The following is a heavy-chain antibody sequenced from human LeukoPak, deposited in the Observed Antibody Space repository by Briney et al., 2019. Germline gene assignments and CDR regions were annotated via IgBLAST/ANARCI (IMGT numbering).Heavy chain of an antibody. V-gene: IGHV4-39*01. CDR3: AAHSWNYGGSY. Sequence: KSSETLSLTCTVSAGSINNEIYFWGWIRQPPGKGLEWIASDYHGDDTYYRPSLKSRVTISKDRSKNQFSLRMTSVTAADTAVYYCAAHSWNYGGSYWRQGTLVTVSS. CDR2: DYHGDDT. D-gene: IGHD1-7*01. CDR1: AGSINNEIYF. J-gene: IGHJ4*02.